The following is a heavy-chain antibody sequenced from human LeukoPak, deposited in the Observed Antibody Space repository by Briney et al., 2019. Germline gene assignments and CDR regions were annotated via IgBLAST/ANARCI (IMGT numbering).Heavy chain of an antibody. CDR1: DGSISNHY. D-gene: IGHD2-15*01. CDR3: ARVAGYCSGGSCYRTRPFDY. CDR2: INYSGST. Sequence: SETLSLTCTVSDGSISNHYWSWIRQPPGKGLEWIGNINYSGSTNYNPSLKSRVTISVDTSKNQFSLKLSSVTAADTAVYYCARVAGYCSGGSCYRTRPFDYWGQGTLVTVSS. V-gene: IGHV4-59*11. J-gene: IGHJ4*02.